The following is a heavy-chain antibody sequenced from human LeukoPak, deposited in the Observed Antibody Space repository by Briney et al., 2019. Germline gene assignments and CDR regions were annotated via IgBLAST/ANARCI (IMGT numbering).Heavy chain of an antibody. Sequence: PSETLSLTWTVSGGSISSYYWSWIRQPPGKGLEWIGYIYYSGSTNYNPSLKSRVTISVDTSKNQFSLKLSSVTAADTAVYYCARGSAHRVMAAAGTTLDYWGQGTLVTVSS. CDR2: IYYSGST. J-gene: IGHJ4*02. CDR3: ARGSAHRVMAAAGTTLDY. CDR1: GGSISSYY. V-gene: IGHV4-59*01. D-gene: IGHD6-13*01.